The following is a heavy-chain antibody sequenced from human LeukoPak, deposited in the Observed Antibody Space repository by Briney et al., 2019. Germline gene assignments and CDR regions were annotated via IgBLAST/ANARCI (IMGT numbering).Heavy chain of an antibody. CDR3: TRAAPYGTSWYGKNDY. J-gene: IGHJ4*02. V-gene: IGHV3-23*01. Sequence: PGGSLRLSCAASGFTLSSYPMNWVRQAPGKGLEWVSTFVRGSTYYADTVQGRFTISRDSSKNTLYLQMNSLRADDTALYFCTRAAPYGTSWYGKNDYWGLGTLVAVSS. D-gene: IGHD6-13*01. CDR1: GFTLSSYP. CDR2: FVRGST.